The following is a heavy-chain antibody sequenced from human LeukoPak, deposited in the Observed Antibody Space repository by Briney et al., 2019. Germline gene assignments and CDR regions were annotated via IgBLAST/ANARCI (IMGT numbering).Heavy chain of an antibody. CDR2: ISSSGNTI. CDR3: ARVGALGSLGY. CDR1: GFTFSNYA. V-gene: IGHV3-48*04. J-gene: IGHJ4*02. Sequence: GGSLRLSCAASGFTFSNYAMSWVRQVPGKGLEWVSYISSSGNTIYYADSVKGRFTISRDNANNLPYLQMSGLRAEDTAVYYCARVGALGSLGYWGQGILVAVSS. D-gene: IGHD1-26*01.